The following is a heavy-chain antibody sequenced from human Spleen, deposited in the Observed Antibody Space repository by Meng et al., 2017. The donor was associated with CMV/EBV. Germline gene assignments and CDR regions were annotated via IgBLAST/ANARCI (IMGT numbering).Heavy chain of an antibody. Sequence: SVKVSCKASGGTFSSYAISWVRQAPGQGLEWMGGIIPIFGTANYAQKFQGRVTITTDESTSTAYMELSSLRSDDTAVYYCARLSGRYSGAFDIWGQGTTVTVSS. CDR3: ARLSGRYSGAFDI. CDR1: GGTFSSYA. CDR2: IIPIFGTA. J-gene: IGHJ3*02. D-gene: IGHD1-26*01. V-gene: IGHV1-69*05.